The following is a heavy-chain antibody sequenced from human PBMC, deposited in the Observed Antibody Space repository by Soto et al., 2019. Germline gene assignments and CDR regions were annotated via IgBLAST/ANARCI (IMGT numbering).Heavy chain of an antibody. J-gene: IGHJ4*02. V-gene: IGHV3-9*01. CDR2: ISWNSGSI. D-gene: IGHD6-13*01. CDR3: AKDRGMVLSFCFDY. Sequence: EVQLVESGGGVVQPGRSLRLSCAASGFTFDDYAMHRVRQAPGKGLEGVSGISWNSGSIGYAESVKGRFTISRDNAKNSLSLQMNGRRAEDTALYYCAKDRGMVLSFCFDYWGQGTLVTVSS. CDR1: GFTFDDYA.